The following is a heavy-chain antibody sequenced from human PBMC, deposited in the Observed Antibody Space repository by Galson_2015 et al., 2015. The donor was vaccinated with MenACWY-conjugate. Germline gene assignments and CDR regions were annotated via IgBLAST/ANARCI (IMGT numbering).Heavy chain of an antibody. D-gene: IGHD2-21*01. CDR2: ISYSGDT. Sequence: ETLSLTCTVSGGSISGYYWSWIRQSPGKGLEWLGYISYSGDTNYNPSLKSRVAISVDTSTNRFSLSLSSVTAADTAMYYCARHLYGGGECYFCYFDYWGQGTLVTVPS. V-gene: IGHV4-59*08. CDR3: ARHLYGGGECYFCYFDY. J-gene: IGHJ4*02. CDR1: GGSISGYY.